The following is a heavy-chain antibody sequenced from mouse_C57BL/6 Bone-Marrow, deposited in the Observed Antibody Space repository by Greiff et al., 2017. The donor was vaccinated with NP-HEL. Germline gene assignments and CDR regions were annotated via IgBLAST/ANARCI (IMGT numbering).Heavy chain of an antibody. CDR3: TRGNDYWYFDV. V-gene: IGHV5-9-1*02. Sequence: EVKLMESGEGLVKPGGSLKLSCAASGFTFSSYAMSWVRQTPEKRLEWVAYISSGGDYIYYADTVKGRFTISRDNARNTLYLQMSSLKSEDTAMYYCTRGNDYWYFDVWGTGTTVTVSS. J-gene: IGHJ1*03. CDR2: ISSGGDYI. D-gene: IGHD2-3*01. CDR1: GFTFSSYA.